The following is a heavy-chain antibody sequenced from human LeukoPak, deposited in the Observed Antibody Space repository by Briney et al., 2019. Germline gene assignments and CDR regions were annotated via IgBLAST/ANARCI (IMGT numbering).Heavy chain of an antibody. V-gene: IGHV3-21*01. CDR2: ISSSSSYI. J-gene: IGHJ4*02. CDR1: GFTLSSYS. D-gene: IGHD6-6*01. CDR3: ARVEQLVRGFDY. Sequence: PGGSLRLSCAASGFTLSSYSMNWVRQAPGKGLGWVSSISSSSSYIYYADSVKGRFTVSRDNAKNSLYLQMNSLRAEDTAVYYCARVEQLVRGFDYWGQGTLVTVSS.